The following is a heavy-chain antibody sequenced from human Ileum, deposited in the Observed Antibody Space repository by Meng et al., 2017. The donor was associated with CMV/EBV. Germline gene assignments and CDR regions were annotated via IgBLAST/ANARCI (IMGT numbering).Heavy chain of an antibody. J-gene: IGHJ4*02. Sequence: QLWGAGLFKPSATLSLTCDVYDASFSDFYWSWTRHLPGKGLEWIGEIHPSGSTHYNPSLESRVSISVHMSNNQFSLKVSSVTAADTAVYYCARGQDNHKGGVHWGQGTLVTVSS. D-gene: IGHD1-14*01. CDR3: ARGQDNHKGGVH. CDR2: IHPSGST. V-gene: IGHV4-34*01. CDR1: DASFSDFY.